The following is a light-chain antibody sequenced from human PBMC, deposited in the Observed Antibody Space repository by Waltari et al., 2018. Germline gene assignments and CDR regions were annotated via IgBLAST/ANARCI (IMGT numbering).Light chain of an antibody. Sequence: QSALTQPPSASESPGQSVTISCTGTSSDVGDYDFVSWYQNHPGKAPKIMIYEVSKRPSGVPDRCSGSKSGSTASLTVSGLQAEDEATYYCSSYAGSNTWVFGGGTKLTVL. V-gene: IGLV2-8*01. J-gene: IGLJ3*02. CDR2: EVS. CDR1: SSDVGDYDF. CDR3: SSYAGSNTWV.